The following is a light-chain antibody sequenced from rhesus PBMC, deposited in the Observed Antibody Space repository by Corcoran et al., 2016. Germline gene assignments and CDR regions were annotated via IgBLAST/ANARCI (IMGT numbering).Light chain of an antibody. CDR2: KVS. J-gene: IGKJ4*01. V-gene: IGKV1-22*01. CDR1: QSISNW. CDR3: QQFNDSPLT. Sequence: DIQMTQSPSSLSASVGDTVTLTCRASQSISNWLAWYQQKPGKDPNLLIYKVSNLQSGVPSRLSGSGSGTDFTLTISNLQSEALATCYCQQFNDSPLTFGGGTKVEVK.